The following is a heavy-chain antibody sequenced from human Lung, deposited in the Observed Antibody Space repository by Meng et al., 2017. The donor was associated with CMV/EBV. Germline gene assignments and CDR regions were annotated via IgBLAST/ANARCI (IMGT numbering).Heavy chain of an antibody. V-gene: IGHV5-51*01. CDR1: GYSFSNYW. CDR3: ARRGMMTTGGYWFDP. J-gene: IGHJ5*02. CDR2: IHPGDSDT. Sequence: GESLKISCDASGYSFSNYWIDWVRQMPGKGLEWMGSIHPGDSDTRYSPSFHGQVTFSADKSIRTAYLQLSGLKASDTAMYYCARRGMMTTGGYWFDPWGQGTLVTVSS. D-gene: IGHD4-17*01.